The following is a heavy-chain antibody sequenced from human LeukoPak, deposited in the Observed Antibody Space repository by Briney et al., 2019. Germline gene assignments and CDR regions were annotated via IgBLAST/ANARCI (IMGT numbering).Heavy chain of an antibody. D-gene: IGHD2-8*01. V-gene: IGHV3-NL1*01. CDR2: IFTGGST. Sequence: GGSLRLSCAASGFTFSSYGMHWVRQAPGKGLEWVSVIFTGGSTNYADSVKGGFSISRDYSKNTLYLQMNSLRAEDTALYYCARGGATRYCTNGVCHYFDYWGQGTLVTVSS. CDR3: ARGGATRYCTNGVCHYFDY. J-gene: IGHJ4*02. CDR1: GFTFSSYG.